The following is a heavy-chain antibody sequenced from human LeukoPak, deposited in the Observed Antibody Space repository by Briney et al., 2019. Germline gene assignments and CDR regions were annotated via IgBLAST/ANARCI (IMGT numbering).Heavy chain of an antibody. CDR2: IYYSEKT. J-gene: IGHJ4*02. CDR1: GGSISSYY. Sequence: SETLSLTCTVSGGSISSYYWSWIRQPPGRGREWIGYIYYSEKTNYNPSLKSRVTISVDTSKNQFSLKLSSVTAADTAVYYCARGRYCSGGSCQFYYWGQGTLVTVSS. CDR3: ARGRYCSGGSCQFYY. D-gene: IGHD2-15*01. V-gene: IGHV4-59*01.